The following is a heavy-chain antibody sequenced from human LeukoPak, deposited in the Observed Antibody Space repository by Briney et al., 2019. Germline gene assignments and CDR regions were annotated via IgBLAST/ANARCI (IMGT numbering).Heavy chain of an antibody. J-gene: IGHJ4*02. V-gene: IGHV1-69*13. CDR2: IIPIFGTA. Sequence: GASVKVSCKASGGTFSSYAISWVRQAPGQGLEWMGGIIPIFGTANYAQKFQGRVTITADESTSTAYMELSSLRSEDTAVYYCARSPPRLLLWFGETQFRYFDYWGQGTLVTVSS. D-gene: IGHD3-10*01. CDR3: ARSPPRLLLWFGETQFRYFDY. CDR1: GGTFSSYA.